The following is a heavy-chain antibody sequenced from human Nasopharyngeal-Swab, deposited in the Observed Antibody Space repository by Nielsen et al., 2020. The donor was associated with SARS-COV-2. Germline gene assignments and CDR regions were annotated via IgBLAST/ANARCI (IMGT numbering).Heavy chain of an antibody. V-gene: IGHV3-53*01. Sequence: GGSLRLSCAASGLSVSSNYMSWVRQAPGKGLEWVSIIYLGGSTYYADSVKGRFTISRDSSRNTLYLQMNSLTAEDTAVYYCARVLDGYNGFDYWGQGTLVTVSS. J-gene: IGHJ4*02. CDR1: GLSVSSNY. CDR3: ARVLDGYNGFDY. CDR2: IYLGGST. D-gene: IGHD5-24*01.